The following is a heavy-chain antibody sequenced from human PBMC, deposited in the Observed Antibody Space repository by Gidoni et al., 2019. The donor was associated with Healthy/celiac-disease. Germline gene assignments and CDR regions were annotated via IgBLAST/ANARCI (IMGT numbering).Heavy chain of an antibody. Sequence: QVQLQESGPGLVKPSETLSLTCTVSGGSISSYYWSWIRQPPGKGLEWIGYIYYSGSTNYNPSLKSRVTISVDTSKNQFSLKLSSVTAADTAVYYCARGGADIVVVPAAGFDPWGQGTLVTVSS. D-gene: IGHD2-2*01. CDR3: ARGGADIVVVPAAGFDP. J-gene: IGHJ5*02. CDR1: GGSISSYY. V-gene: IGHV4-59*08. CDR2: IYYSGST.